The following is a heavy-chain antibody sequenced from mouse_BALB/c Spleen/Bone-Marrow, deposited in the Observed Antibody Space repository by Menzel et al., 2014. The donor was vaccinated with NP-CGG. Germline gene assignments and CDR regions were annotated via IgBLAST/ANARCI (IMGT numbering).Heavy chain of an antibody. CDR3: ASPIYYGNYEGFAY. D-gene: IGHD2-1*01. CDR2: ISTYSGNT. CDR1: GYTFTDYA. J-gene: IGHJ3*01. V-gene: IGHV1-67*01. Sequence: VQLQESGPELVRPGVSVKISCRGSGYTFTDYAMHWVKQSHAKSLEWIGVISTYSGNTNYNQKFKGKATMTVDKSSSTAYMELARLTSGDSAIYYCASPIYYGNYEGFAYWGQGTLVTVSA.